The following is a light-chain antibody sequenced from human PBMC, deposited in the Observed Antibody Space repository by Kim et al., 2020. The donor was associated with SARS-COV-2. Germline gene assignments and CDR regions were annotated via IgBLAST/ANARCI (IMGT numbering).Light chain of an antibody. J-gene: IGKJ1*01. CDR2: AAS. CDR3: QKYNSAPWT. V-gene: IGKV1-27*01. CDR1: QDIANS. Sequence: ASVGDRVTITCRASQDIANSLAWYQQKPGKVPQVLIYAASTLQSGVPARFSGSGSGTEFTLTIGSLQTEDVATYYCQKYNSAPWTFGPGTKVEIK.